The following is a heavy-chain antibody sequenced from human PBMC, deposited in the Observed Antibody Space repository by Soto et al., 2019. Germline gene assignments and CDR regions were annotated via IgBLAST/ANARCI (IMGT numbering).Heavy chain of an antibody. CDR3: ARAQQQLAYNWFDP. J-gene: IGHJ5*02. D-gene: IGHD6-13*01. CDR1: VGTFSSYS. Sequence: QVQLVQSGAEVKKPGSSVKVSCKASVGTFSSYSISWLRKYPGKGLEWMGGSIPIFGTANYAQKFQGRVTITADESTSTAYMELSSLRSEDTAVYYCARAQQQLAYNWFDPWGQGTLVTVSS. V-gene: IGHV1-69*01. CDR2: SIPIFGTA.